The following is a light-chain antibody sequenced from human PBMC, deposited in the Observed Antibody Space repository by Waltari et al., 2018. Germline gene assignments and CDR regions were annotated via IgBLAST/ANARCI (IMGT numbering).Light chain of an antibody. CDR3: QQYMNWPPGYT. CDR1: QNVSDN. J-gene: IGKJ2*01. Sequence: EILMTQSPVALSVSSGERATLSCRASQNVSDNLAWYQQRPGQAPELLIYRVSIRAPGVPDRFSGGGSATQFTLTINSLQSSDSAVYYCQQYMNWPPGYTFGQGTKVEIK. CDR2: RVS. V-gene: IGKV3-15*01.